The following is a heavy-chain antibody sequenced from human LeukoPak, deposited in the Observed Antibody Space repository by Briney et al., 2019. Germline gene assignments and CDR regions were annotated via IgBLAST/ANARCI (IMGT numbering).Heavy chain of an antibody. D-gene: IGHD6-19*01. CDR2: ISSSSSYI. Sequence: GGSLRLSCAASGFTFSSYSMNWVGQAPGKGLEWVSSISSSSSYIYYADSVKGRFTISRDNAKNSLYLQMNSLRAEDTAVYYCARDLTVAGTPNWFDPWGQGTLVTVSS. CDR3: ARDLTVAGTPNWFDP. V-gene: IGHV3-21*01. CDR1: GFTFSSYS. J-gene: IGHJ5*02.